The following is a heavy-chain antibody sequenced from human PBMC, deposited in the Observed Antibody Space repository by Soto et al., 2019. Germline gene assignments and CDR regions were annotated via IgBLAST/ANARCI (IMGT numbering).Heavy chain of an antibody. CDR1: GFTFRNYA. Sequence: HPVGSLRLSCAASGFTFRNYAMSWVRQAPGKGLEWVSAIHGSGGSAYYADSVKGRFTVSRDDSKTTLYLQMSSLRVDDTALYYCAKDAGAGNGEWDLVDSRGQGTLVTVTS. D-gene: IGHD3-10*01. CDR3: AKDAGAGNGEWDLVDS. CDR2: IHGSGGSA. J-gene: IGHJ5*01. V-gene: IGHV3-23*01.